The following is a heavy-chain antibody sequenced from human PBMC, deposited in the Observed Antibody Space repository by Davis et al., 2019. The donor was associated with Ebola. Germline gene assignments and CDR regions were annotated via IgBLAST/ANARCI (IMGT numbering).Heavy chain of an antibody. J-gene: IGHJ4*02. V-gene: IGHV4-59*12. CDR1: GGSISSYY. CDR3: ARVEMATIEGFDY. D-gene: IGHD5-24*01. CDR2: IYYSGST. Sequence: GSLRLSCTVSGGSISSYYWSWIRQPPGKGLEWIGYIYYSGSTYYNPSLKSRVTISVDTSKNQFSLKLSSVTAADTAVYYCARVEMATIEGFDYWGQGTLVTVSS.